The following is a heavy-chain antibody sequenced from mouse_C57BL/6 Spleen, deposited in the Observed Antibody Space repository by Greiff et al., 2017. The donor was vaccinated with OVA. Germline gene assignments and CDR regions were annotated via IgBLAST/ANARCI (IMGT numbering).Heavy chain of an antibody. J-gene: IGHJ3*01. D-gene: IGHD3-1*01. CDR2: INPSSGYT. Sequence: VQLQQSGAELAKPGASVKLSCKASGYTFTSYWMHWVKQRPGQGLEWIGYINPSSGYTKYNQKFKDKATLTADKSPSTAYMQLSSLTYEDSAVYYCARSGGAYWGQGTLVTVSA. CDR3: ARSGGAY. CDR1: GYTFTSYW. V-gene: IGHV1-7*01.